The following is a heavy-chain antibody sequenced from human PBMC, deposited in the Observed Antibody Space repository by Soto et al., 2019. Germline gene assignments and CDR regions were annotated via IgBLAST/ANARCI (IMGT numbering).Heavy chain of an antibody. CDR2: INPNTGDT. CDR1: GYTFTADY. J-gene: IGHJ4*02. V-gene: IGHV1-2*02. Sequence: GASVKVSCKTSGYTFTADYIYWVRQAPGQGLEWMGGINPNTGDTIYAQTFQGRVTMTRDTSISTAYMELTRLRSDDTAVYFCARDPIGGGAPYYFDYWGQGTLVTVYS. CDR3: ARDPIGGGAPYYFDY. D-gene: IGHD3-16*01.